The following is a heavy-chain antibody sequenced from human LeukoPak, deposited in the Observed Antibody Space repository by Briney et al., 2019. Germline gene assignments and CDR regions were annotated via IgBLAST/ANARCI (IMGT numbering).Heavy chain of an antibody. CDR2: ISSDGSNK. CDR1: GFTFSSFV. CDR3: AKRSASEYYFDY. V-gene: IGHV3-30*18. Sequence: GGSLRLSCAASGFTFSSFVMHWGRQAPGKGLEWVAAISSDGSNKYYVDSVKGLFTISRDNSKNTLYLQMNSLRAEDTAVYYCAKRSASEYYFDYWGQGALVTVSS. J-gene: IGHJ4*02. D-gene: IGHD6-6*01.